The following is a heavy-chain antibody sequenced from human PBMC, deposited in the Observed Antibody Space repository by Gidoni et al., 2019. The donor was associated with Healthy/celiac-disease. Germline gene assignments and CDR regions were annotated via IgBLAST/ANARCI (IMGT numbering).Heavy chain of an antibody. Sequence: QVQLQESGPGLVKPSETLSLTCTVSGGSVSSVSYYGGGIRQPPGEGLEWIGYIYDSRSTNYNPSLKSRVTISVDTYKNQFSLKLSSVTAADTAVYYCARESDYSNYGEYYYYMDVWGKGTTVTVSS. D-gene: IGHD4-4*01. J-gene: IGHJ6*03. CDR1: GGSVSSVSYY. CDR2: IYDSRST. CDR3: ARESDYSNYGEYYYYMDV. V-gene: IGHV4-61*01.